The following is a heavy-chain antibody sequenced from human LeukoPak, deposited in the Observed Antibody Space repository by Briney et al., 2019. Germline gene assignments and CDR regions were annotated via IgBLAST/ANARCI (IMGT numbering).Heavy chain of an antibody. J-gene: IGHJ4*02. V-gene: IGHV1-2*02. CDR2: INPNSGGT. D-gene: IGHD3-10*01. CDR3: ARAMVRGVTNLLGSY. CDR1: GYTFTGYY. Sequence: ASVKVSCKASGYTFTGYYMHWVRQAPGQGLEWMGWINPNSGGTNYAQRFQGRVTMTRDTSISTAYMELSRLRSDYTAVYYCARAMVRGVTNLLGSYWGQGTLVTVSS.